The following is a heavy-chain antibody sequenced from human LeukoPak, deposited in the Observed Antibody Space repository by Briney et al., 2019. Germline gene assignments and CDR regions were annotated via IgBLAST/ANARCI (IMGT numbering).Heavy chain of an antibody. D-gene: IGHD3-22*01. CDR1: GFTFSSYG. CDR3: AREVVPYYFDY. Sequence: GRSLRLSCAASGFTFSSYGMHWVRQAPGKGLEWVAVIWYDGSNKYYADSVKGRFTIPRDNSKNTLYLQMNSLRAEDTAVYYCAREVVPYYFDYWGQGTLVTVSS. CDR2: IWYDGSNK. J-gene: IGHJ4*02. V-gene: IGHV3-33*01.